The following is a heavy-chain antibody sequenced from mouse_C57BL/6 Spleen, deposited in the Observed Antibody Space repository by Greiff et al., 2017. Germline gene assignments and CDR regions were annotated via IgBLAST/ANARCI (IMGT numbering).Heavy chain of an antibody. CDR1: GFTFSDYG. CDR2: ISSGSSTI. CDR3: AIGRPSPGNGYYAMDY. Sequence: DVKLVESGGGLVKPGGSLKLSCAASGFTFSDYGMHWVRQAPEKGLEWVAYISSGSSTIYYADTVKGRFTISRDNAKNTLFLQMTSLRSEDTAMYYCAIGRPSPGNGYYAMDYWGQGTSVTVSS. V-gene: IGHV5-17*01. J-gene: IGHJ4*01. D-gene: IGHD3-3*01.